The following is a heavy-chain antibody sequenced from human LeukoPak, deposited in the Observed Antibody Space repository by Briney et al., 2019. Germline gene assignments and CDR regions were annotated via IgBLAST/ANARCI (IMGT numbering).Heavy chain of an antibody. V-gene: IGHV3-74*01. Sequence: GGSLRLSCAASGFSLSSYWMHWVRQAPGKGLVWVLRVNGDGSRTSYADSVKGRFTISRDDAKNTLYLQMNSLRAEDTAVYYCAKHRIVGARPLDYWGQGTLVTVSS. CDR3: AKHRIVGARPLDY. J-gene: IGHJ4*02. CDR1: GFSLSSYW. CDR2: VNGDGSRT. D-gene: IGHD1-26*01.